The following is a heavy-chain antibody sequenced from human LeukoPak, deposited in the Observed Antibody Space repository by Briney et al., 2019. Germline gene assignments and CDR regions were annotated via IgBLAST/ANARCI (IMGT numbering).Heavy chain of an antibody. J-gene: IGHJ4*02. D-gene: IGHD1-26*01. CDR2: ISWNSGSI. CDR3: ARGTSGSPRIVDY. V-gene: IGHV3-9*01. CDR1: GFTFDDYA. Sequence: PGGSLRLSCAASGFTFDDYAMHWVRQAPGKGLEWVSGISWNSGSIGYADSVKGRFTISRDNAKNSLYLQMNSLRAEDTAVYYCARGTSGSPRIVDYWGQGTLVTVSS.